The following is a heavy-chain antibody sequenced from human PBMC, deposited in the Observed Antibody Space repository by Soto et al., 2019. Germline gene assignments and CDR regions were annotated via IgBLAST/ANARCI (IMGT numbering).Heavy chain of an antibody. V-gene: IGHV1-69*13. J-gene: IGHJ4*02. CDR1: GGTFSNSG. CDR3: ARDDHWNYEGCDY. CDR2: IIPIFDTT. D-gene: IGHD1-7*01. Sequence: ASVKVSCKGSGGTFSNSGISWVRQAPGQGLEWMGGIIPIFDTTNYAQKLQGRITIIADESTNTVYMELSSLRSEDTAVYYCARDDHWNYEGCDYWGQGTRVTVSS.